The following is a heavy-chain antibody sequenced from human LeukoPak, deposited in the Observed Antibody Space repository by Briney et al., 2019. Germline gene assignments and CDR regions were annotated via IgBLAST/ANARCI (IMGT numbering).Heavy chain of an antibody. V-gene: IGHV3-48*03. Sequence: PGGSLRLSCAASGFTFSSYEMNWVRQAPGKGLEWVSYISSSGNTIYYADSVKGRFTISRDNAKNSLYLQMNSLRAEDTAVYYCAGDRRNYDTLTGYYIKVAMDVWGQGTTVTVSS. D-gene: IGHD3-9*01. CDR1: GFTFSSYE. J-gene: IGHJ6*02. CDR3: AGDRRNYDTLTGYYIKVAMDV. CDR2: ISSSGNTI.